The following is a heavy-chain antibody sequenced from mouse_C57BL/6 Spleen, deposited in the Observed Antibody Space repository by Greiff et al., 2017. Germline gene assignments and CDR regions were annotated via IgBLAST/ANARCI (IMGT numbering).Heavy chain of an antibody. CDR3: ARLGALYSNPYYFDY. CDR1: GYTFTSYW. Sequence: QVQLKQPGAELVKPGASVKMSCKASGYTFTSYWITWVKQRPGQGLEWIGDIYPGSGSTNYNEKFKSKATLTVDTSSSTAYMQLSSLTSEDSAVYYCARLGALYSNPYYFDYWGQGTTLTVSS. J-gene: IGHJ2*01. D-gene: IGHD2-5*01. V-gene: IGHV1-55*01. CDR2: IYPGSGST.